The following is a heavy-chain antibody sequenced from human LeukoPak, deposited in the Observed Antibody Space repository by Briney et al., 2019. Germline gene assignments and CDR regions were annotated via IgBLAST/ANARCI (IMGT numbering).Heavy chain of an antibody. CDR1: GFTFSTSW. J-gene: IGHJ4*02. V-gene: IGHV3-7*01. CDR2: IKEDGTQI. CDR3: ARDGRPLDY. Sequence: GGSLRLSCAASGFTFSTSWMSWVRQAPGKGLEWVANIKEDGTQIYYMDSVKGRFTISRDNAKNLLYLQMNSLRAEDTAVYYCARDGRPLDYWGQGTLVTVS. D-gene: IGHD1-26*01.